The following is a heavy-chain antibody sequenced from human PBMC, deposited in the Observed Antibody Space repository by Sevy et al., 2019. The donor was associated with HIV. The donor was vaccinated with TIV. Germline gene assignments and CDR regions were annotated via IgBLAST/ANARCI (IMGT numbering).Heavy chain of an antibody. CDR3: AKDVTGSLGYYDY. CDR2: ISGGGGST. CDR1: GFTFSSYA. Sequence: GGSLRLSCAASGFTFSSYAMSWVRQAPGKGLEWVSAISGGGGSTYYADSVKGRFTISRDNSKNTLYLQMNSLRAEDTAVYYCAKDVTGSLGYYDYWGQGTLVTVSS. V-gene: IGHV3-23*01. D-gene: IGHD2-15*01. J-gene: IGHJ4*02.